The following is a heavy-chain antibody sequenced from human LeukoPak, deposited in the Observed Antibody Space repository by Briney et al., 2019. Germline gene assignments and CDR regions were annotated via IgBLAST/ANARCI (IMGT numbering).Heavy chain of an antibody. V-gene: IGHV4-59*12. CDR1: GGSISSYY. Sequence: SETLSLTCTVSGGSISSYYWSWIRQPPGKGLEWIGYIYYSGSTYYNPSLKSRVTISVDTSKNQFSLKLSSVTAADAAVYYCAREYYDSSGLPHNWFDPWGQGTLVTVSS. CDR2: IYYSGST. D-gene: IGHD3-22*01. J-gene: IGHJ5*02. CDR3: AREYYDSSGLPHNWFDP.